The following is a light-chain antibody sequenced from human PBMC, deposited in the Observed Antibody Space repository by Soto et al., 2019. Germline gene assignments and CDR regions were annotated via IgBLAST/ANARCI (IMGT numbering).Light chain of an antibody. CDR1: SSDVGGYKY. CDR2: DIR. J-gene: IGLJ1*01. V-gene: IGLV2-14*03. Sequence: QSALTQPASVSGSPGQSITISCTGTSSDVGGYKYVSCYQQHPGKAPKLMIYDIRNRPSGVSNRFSGSKSGNTASLTISGLQAEDEADYYFSSYTSSSTRVFGTGTKLTVL. CDR3: SSYTSSSTRV.